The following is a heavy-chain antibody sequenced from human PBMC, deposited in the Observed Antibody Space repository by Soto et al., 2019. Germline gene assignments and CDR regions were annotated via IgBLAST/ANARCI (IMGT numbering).Heavy chain of an antibody. CDR1: GYTFTGYY. J-gene: IGHJ6*02. D-gene: IGHD6-13*01. V-gene: IGHV1-2*04. CDR3: ARGPIAAALVPNYYYGMDV. Sequence: ASVKVSCRASGYTFTGYYMHWVRQAPGQGLEWMGSINPNSGGTNYAQKFQGWVTMTRDTSISTAYMELSRLRSDDTAVYYCARGPIAAALVPNYYYGMDVWGQGTTVTVSS. CDR2: INPNSGGT.